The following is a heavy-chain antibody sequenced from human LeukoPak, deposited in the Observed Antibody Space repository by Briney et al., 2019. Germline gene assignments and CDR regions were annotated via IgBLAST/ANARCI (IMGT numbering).Heavy chain of an antibody. D-gene: IGHD4-17*01. Sequence: GGSLRLSCAASGFTFSRYTMNWVRQAPGKGLEWVSHISTSGSAMYYADSVKGRFAISRDNAKDSLYLQMNSLRDEGTAVYYCARAPSPYGDYALSYYFDYWGQGTLVTVSS. CDR3: ARAPSPYGDYALSYYFDY. CDR2: ISTSGSAM. V-gene: IGHV3-48*02. CDR1: GFTFSRYT. J-gene: IGHJ4*02.